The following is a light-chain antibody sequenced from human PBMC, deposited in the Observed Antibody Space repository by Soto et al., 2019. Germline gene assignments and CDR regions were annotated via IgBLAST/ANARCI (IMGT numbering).Light chain of an antibody. J-gene: IGKJ2*01. V-gene: IGKV1-39*01. CDR1: QSISTY. CDR2: AAS. Sequence: DIQMTQSPSSLSASVGDRVTLTCRASQSISTYLNWYQQKPGKAPNLLIYAASSLQSGVPSRFSGRGSGTDFTLTISSLQPEDFATYYCQQSYTIPYTFGQGTKLEI. CDR3: QQSYTIPYT.